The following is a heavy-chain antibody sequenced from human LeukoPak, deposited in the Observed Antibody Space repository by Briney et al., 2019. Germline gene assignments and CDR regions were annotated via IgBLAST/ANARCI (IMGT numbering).Heavy chain of an antibody. V-gene: IGHV4-59*01. D-gene: IGHD6-13*01. Sequence: ASETLSLTCTVSGGSISSYYWSWIRQPPGKGLEWIGYIYYSGSTNYNPSLKSRVTISVDTSKNQFSLKLSSVTAADTAVYYCAASSSSWYWTIDYWGQGTLVTVSS. J-gene: IGHJ4*02. CDR1: GGSISSYY. CDR2: IYYSGST. CDR3: AASSSSWYWTIDY.